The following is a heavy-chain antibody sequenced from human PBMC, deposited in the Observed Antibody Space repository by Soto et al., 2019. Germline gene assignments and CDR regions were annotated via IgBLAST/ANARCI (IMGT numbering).Heavy chain of an antibody. CDR1: GFTFSSYW. D-gene: IGHD6-19*01. J-gene: IGHJ6*02. CDR2: IKQDGSEK. Sequence: PGGSLRLSCAASGFTFSSYWMSWVRQAPGKGLEWVANIKQDGSEKYYVDSVKGRFTISRDNAKNSLYLQMNSLRAEDTAVYYCARWGRWLANYYYYGMDVWGQGTTVTVSS. CDR3: ARWGRWLANYYYYGMDV. V-gene: IGHV3-7*03.